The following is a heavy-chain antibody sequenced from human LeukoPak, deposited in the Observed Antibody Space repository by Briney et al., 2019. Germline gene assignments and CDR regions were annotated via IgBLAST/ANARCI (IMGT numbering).Heavy chain of an antibody. Sequence: GGSLRLSCAAPGFTFSSYAMSWVRQAPGKGLEWVSAISGSGGSTYYADSVKGRFTISRDNSKNTLYLQMNSLRAEDTAVYYCAKGKNSVIAVAGDYWGQGTLVTVSP. D-gene: IGHD6-19*01. J-gene: IGHJ4*02. CDR2: ISGSGGST. CDR1: GFTFSSYA. V-gene: IGHV3-23*01. CDR3: AKGKNSVIAVAGDY.